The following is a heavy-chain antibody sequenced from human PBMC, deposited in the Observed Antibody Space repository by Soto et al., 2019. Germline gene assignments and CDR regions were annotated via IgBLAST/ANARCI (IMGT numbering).Heavy chain of an antibody. J-gene: IGHJ5*02. Sequence: QVQLVQSGAEVKKPGSSVKVSCKASGGTFSTYTITWVRQAPGPGLEWMGRIIPSIGIINYAQKFQGRVTITADKFTGTAYMELTRLRSDDTAVYYCAGDPDSHYNDSHASSYPWGQGTLVTVSS. CDR3: AGDPDSHYNDSHASSYP. V-gene: IGHV1-69*08. CDR1: GGTFSTYT. CDR2: IIPSIGII. D-gene: IGHD3-22*01.